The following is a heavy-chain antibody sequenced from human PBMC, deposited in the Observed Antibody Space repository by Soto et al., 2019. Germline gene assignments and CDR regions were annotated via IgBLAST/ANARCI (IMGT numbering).Heavy chain of an antibody. CDR3: ARDPNLGIYGDHYYGMDV. CDR1: GGSISSGDYY. V-gene: IGHV4-30-4*01. D-gene: IGHD4-17*01. Sequence: QVQLQESGPGLVKPSQTLSLTCTVSGGSISSGDYYWSWIRQPPGKGLEWIGYIYYSGSTYYNPSLKSRVTISVDTSKNQFSLKLSSVTAADTAVYYCARDPNLGIYGDHYYGMDVWGQGTTVTVSS. CDR2: IYYSGST. J-gene: IGHJ6*02.